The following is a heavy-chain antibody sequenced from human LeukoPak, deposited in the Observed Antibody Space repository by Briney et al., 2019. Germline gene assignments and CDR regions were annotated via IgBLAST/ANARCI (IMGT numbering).Heavy chain of an antibody. D-gene: IGHD5-18*01. CDR2: MSYDGFNK. V-gene: IGHV3-30*18. CDR3: AKTKGYSYGYYFDY. CDR1: GFTFSSYA. J-gene: IGHJ4*02. Sequence: GRSLRLSCAASGFTFSSYAMHWVRQTLGKGLEWVAVMSYDGFNKYYADSVKGRFTISRDNSKNTLYLQMNSQRAEDTAVYYCAKTKGYSYGYYFDYWGQGTLVTVSS.